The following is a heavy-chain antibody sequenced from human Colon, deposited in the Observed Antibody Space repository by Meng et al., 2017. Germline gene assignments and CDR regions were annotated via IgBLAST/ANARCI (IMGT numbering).Heavy chain of an antibody. CDR3: VRQGMTSYSWGY. D-gene: IGHD3-9*01. J-gene: IGHJ4*02. CDR1: SGSISSSNW. V-gene: IGHV4-4*02. Sequence: QRLRSGPVCVNPSVTLSLTGAVSSGSISSSNWWSWVRQPPGKGLELIGEISQSGITYYNPSLKSRVTITGDWSKNQFSLNLNSVTAADTALYYCVRQGMTSYSWGYWGQGTLVTVSS. CDR2: ISQSGIT.